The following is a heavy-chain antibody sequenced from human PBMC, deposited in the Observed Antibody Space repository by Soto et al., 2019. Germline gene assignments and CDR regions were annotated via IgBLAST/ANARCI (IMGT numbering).Heavy chain of an antibody. CDR1: GDTFSSYA. CDR3: ARGGFYYDSSGYPFDY. J-gene: IGHJ4*02. CDR2: IIPIFGTA. Sequence: QVQLVQSGAEVKKPGSSVKVSCKTSGDTFSSYAISWVRQAPGQGLEWMGGIIPIFGTANYAQKFQGRVTITADESKSTAYMELSSLRSMDTAVYYCARGGFYYDSSGYPFDYWGQGTLVTVSS. V-gene: IGHV1-69*01. D-gene: IGHD3-22*01.